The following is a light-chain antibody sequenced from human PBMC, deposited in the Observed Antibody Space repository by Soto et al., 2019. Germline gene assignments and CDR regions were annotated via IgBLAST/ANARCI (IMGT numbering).Light chain of an antibody. Sequence: SYELTQPPSVSVAPGQTARITCGGNNIGGKSVHWYQQKPGQAPVLVVYDDGDRPSGIPDRFSGSNSGNTATLTITRVEAGDEADYYCQVWDSGTDHPVFGGGTKVTVL. CDR3: QVWDSGTDHPV. CDR2: DDG. J-gene: IGLJ3*02. CDR1: NIGGKS. V-gene: IGLV3-21*02.